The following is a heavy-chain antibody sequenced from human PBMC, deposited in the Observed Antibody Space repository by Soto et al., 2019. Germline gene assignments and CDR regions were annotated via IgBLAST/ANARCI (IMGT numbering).Heavy chain of an antibody. Sequence: XVQLLESGGGLVQPGGSLRLSCAASGFTFSSYAMSWVRQAPGKXXXXXXXXXGSGGSTYYADSVKGRXTXXRXNSXXXXXXXXXXXXXXXXXXXXXXXXXXXXXXXXXXXXXAXDIWGQGTMVTVSS. V-gene: IGHV3-23*01. CDR2: XXGSGGST. CDR1: GFTFSSYA. CDR3: XXXXXXXXXXXXXXXXAXDI. J-gene: IGHJ3*02.